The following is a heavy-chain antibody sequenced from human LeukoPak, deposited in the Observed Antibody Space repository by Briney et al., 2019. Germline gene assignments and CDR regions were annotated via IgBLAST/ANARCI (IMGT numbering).Heavy chain of an antibody. CDR3: ARRAGSSGKFDP. Sequence: GESLKISCKGSGYIFTTNWISGIRQMPGKGLEWMGRIDPSASETNYSPSFQGHVTISVDKSISTAYLQWSSLKASDTAMYYCARRAGSSGKFDPWGQGTLVIVSS. CDR1: GYIFTTNW. CDR2: IDPSASET. J-gene: IGHJ5*02. V-gene: IGHV5-10-1*01. D-gene: IGHD6-19*01.